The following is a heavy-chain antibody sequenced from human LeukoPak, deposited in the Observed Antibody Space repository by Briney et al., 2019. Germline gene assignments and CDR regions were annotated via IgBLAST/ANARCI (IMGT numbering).Heavy chain of an antibody. D-gene: IGHD2-15*01. J-gene: IGHJ3*02. CDR2: IKQDGSEK. CDR1: GFTFSSYW. Sequence: GGSLRLSCAASGFTFSSYWMSWVRQAPGKGLEWVADIKQDGSEKYYVDSVKGRFTISRDNAKNSLHLQMNSLRAEDTAVYYCARVRGILGYCSGGSCFFDAFDIWGQGTMVTVSS. CDR3: ARVRGILGYCSGGSCFFDAFDI. V-gene: IGHV3-7*01.